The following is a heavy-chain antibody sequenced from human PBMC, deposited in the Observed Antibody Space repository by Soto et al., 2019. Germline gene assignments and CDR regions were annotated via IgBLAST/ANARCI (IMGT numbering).Heavy chain of an antibody. CDR2: IDHSGST. J-gene: IGHJ5*02. CDR3: ARQSCSSTSCYSWVSWFDP. Sequence: ETLSLTCSVSGGSIRGDYWSWIRQPPGKGLEWIAYIDHSGSTKHNPSLKSRVTISVDTSKNQLSLNLSSVTAADTAVYYCARQSCSSTSCYSWVSWFDPWGQGTLVTVSS. V-gene: IGHV4-59*08. CDR1: GGSIRGDY. D-gene: IGHD2-2*01.